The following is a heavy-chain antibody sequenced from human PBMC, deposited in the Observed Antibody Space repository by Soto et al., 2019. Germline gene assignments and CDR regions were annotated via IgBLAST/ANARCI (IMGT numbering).Heavy chain of an antibody. J-gene: IGHJ3*02. Sequence: QVQLQESGPGLVKPSGTLSLTCAVSGGSISSSNWWSWVRQPPGKGLEWIGEIYHSGSTNYNPSLKSRGTISVDKSKNQFSLKLSSVTAADTAVYYCARDSPDSYATDAFDIWGQGTMVTVSS. D-gene: IGHD5-18*01. CDR2: IYHSGST. CDR3: ARDSPDSYATDAFDI. CDR1: GGSISSSNW. V-gene: IGHV4-4*02.